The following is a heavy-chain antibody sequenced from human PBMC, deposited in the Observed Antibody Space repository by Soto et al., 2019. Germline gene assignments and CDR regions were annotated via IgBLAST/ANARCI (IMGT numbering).Heavy chain of an antibody. CDR3: AAATSIALGFRY. CDR2: NSALYGKT. J-gene: IGHJ4*02. Sequence: QGYLVQSGAEVKRPGASVRVSCKTSGFTFNTHGFSWVRQAPGQGLEWMGWNSALYGKTFYAHNFQDRVIMTTDTSSSTAYMELRGLKSDDTAVYYCAAATSIALGFRYLGQGTLVTVSS. D-gene: IGHD1-26*01. CDR1: GFTFNTHG. V-gene: IGHV1-18*01.